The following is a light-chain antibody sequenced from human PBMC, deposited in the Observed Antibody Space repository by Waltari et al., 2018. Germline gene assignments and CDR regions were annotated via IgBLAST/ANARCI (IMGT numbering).Light chain of an antibody. CDR2: SNY. J-gene: IGLJ1*01. CDR1: SSNIGSNT. CDR3: AAWDGSLNAYV. Sequence: QSVVTQPPSASGTPGQRVTISCSGSSSNIGSNTVNWYQQLPGTAPKLLIFSNYHRPSGVPDRFSGSKSGTSASLAISGLQSEDEADYYCAAWDGSLNAYVFGTGTKVTVL. V-gene: IGLV1-44*01.